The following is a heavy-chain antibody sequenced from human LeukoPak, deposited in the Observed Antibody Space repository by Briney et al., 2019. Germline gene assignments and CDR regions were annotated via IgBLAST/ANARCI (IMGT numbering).Heavy chain of an antibody. V-gene: IGHV3-33*06. CDR2: IWYDGSNK. D-gene: IGHD4-17*01. CDR3: AKDGGDYGTS. CDR1: GFTFSSYA. J-gene: IGHJ4*02. Sequence: GGSLRLSCAASGFTFSSYAMSWVRQAPGKGLEWVAVIWYDGSNKYYADSVKGRFTISRDNSKNTLYLQMNSLRAEDTAVYYCAKDGGDYGTSWGQGNLVTVSS.